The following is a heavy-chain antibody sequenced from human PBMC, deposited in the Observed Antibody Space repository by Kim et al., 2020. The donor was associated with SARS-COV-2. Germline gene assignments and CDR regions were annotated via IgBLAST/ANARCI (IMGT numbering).Heavy chain of an antibody. CDR3: ARGYRSTLGF. CDR2: SDI. J-gene: IGHJ4*02. D-gene: IGHD6-13*01. Sequence: SDIYDADSVKGRFTISRDNAKNSLYLQMSSLRAEDTAVYYCARGYRSTLGFWGQGTLVTVSS. V-gene: IGHV3-21*01.